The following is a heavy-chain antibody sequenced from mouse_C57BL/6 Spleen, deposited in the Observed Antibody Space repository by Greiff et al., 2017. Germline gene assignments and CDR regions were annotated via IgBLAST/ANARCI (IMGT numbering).Heavy chain of an antibody. V-gene: IGHV1-72*01. CDR1: GYTFTSYG. Sequence: VQLQQSGAELARPGASVKLSCKASGYTFTSYGISWVKQRPGQGLEWIGRIDPNSGGTKYNEKFKSKATLTVDKPSSTAYMQLSSLTSEDSAVYCCARSGWAFDYWGQGTTLTVSS. D-gene: IGHD2-3*01. CDR3: ARSGWAFDY. J-gene: IGHJ2*01. CDR2: IDPNSGGT.